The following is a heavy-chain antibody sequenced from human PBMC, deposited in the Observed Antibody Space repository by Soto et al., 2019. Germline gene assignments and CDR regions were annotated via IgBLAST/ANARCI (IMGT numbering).Heavy chain of an antibody. CDR3: ANTVYDSSGYYYVGAFEI. CDR2: IYYNGNT. Sequence: GGSLRLSCVGSGFTVTDNHMTWVRQAPGRGPEWVSTIYYNGNTFHADSVWGRFTISRDTSKNMLFLQMNSLRAEDTAVYYCANTVYDSSGYYYVGAFEIWGQGTMVTVSS. CDR1: GFTVTDNH. D-gene: IGHD3-22*01. J-gene: IGHJ3*02. V-gene: IGHV3-53*01.